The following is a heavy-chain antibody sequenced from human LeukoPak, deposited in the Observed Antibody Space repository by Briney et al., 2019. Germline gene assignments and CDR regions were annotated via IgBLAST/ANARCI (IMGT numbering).Heavy chain of an antibody. J-gene: IGHJ2*01. CDR2: IKGDGSST. CDR1: GFTFSSYW. Sequence: GGSLRLSCAASGFTFSSYWMHWVRHTPGKGLVWVSRIKGDGSSTSYADSVKGRFTISRDNAKNTLYLQMNSLRAEDTAVYYCARDRDYYDSSGYFDLWGRGTLVTVSS. V-gene: IGHV3-74*01. D-gene: IGHD3-22*01. CDR3: ARDRDYYDSSGYFDL.